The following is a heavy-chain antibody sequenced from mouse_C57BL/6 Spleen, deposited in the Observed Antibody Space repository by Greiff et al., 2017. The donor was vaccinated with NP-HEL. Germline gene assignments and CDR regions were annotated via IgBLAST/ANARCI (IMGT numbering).Heavy chain of an antibody. V-gene: IGHV1-55*01. Sequence: QVQLQQPGAALFPLVASVKMSCKAAGYIFPLACRPFCLSIRFPFLSFLFSLSPVSGSTNDNEKFKSKATLTVDTASSTAYMQLSSLTSEDSAVYYCARGLRGEWGQGTTLTVSS. CDR3: ARGLRGE. CDR2: LSPVSGST. D-gene: IGHD1-1*01. J-gene: IGHJ2*01. CDR1: GYIFPLAC.